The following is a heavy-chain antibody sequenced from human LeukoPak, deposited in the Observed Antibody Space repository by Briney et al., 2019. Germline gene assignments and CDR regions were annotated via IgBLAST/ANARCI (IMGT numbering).Heavy chain of an antibody. V-gene: IGHV1-46*01. Sequence: WASVKVSCKASGYTFTSYYMHWVRQAPGQGLEWMGIINPSDGSTSYAQKFQGRVTMTRDTSTSTVYTELSSLRSEDTAVYYCARDGNSYYDILTGLFDYWGQGTLVTVSS. J-gene: IGHJ4*02. CDR1: GYTFTSYY. CDR2: INPSDGST. D-gene: IGHD3-9*01. CDR3: ARDGNSYYDILTGLFDY.